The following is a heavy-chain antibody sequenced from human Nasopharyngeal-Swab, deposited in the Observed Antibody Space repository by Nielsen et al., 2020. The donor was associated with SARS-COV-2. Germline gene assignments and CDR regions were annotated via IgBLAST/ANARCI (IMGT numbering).Heavy chain of an antibody. CDR1: GFTFSSYS. CDR2: ISSSSSYI. J-gene: IGHJ6*02. Sequence: GGSLRLSCAASGFTFSSYSMNWVRQDPGKGLEWVSSISSSSSYIYYADSVKGRFTISRDNAKNSLYLQMNSLRAEDTAVYYCARTIAAAGPYGMDVWGQGTTVTVSS. CDR3: ARTIAAAGPYGMDV. D-gene: IGHD6-13*01. V-gene: IGHV3-21*01.